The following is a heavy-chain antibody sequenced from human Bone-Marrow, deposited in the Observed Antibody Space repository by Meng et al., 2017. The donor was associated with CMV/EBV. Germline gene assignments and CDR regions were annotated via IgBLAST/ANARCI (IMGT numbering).Heavy chain of an antibody. V-gene: IGHV1-18*01. Sequence: ASVKVSCKASGYTFTSYGISWVRQAPGQGLERMGWISAYNGNTNYAQKLQGRVTMTTDTSTSTAYMELRSLRSDDTAVYDCARDLGPWSSSSLLGDYWGQGTLVTVSS. J-gene: IGHJ4*02. CDR1: GYTFTSYG. D-gene: IGHD6-6*01. CDR2: ISAYNGNT. CDR3: ARDLGPWSSSSLLGDY.